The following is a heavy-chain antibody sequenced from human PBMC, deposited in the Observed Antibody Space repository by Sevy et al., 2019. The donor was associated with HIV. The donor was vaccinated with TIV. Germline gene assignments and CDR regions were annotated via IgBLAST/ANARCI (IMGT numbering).Heavy chain of an antibody. Sequence: SETLSLTCTVSGGSISSYYWSWIRQPPGKGLEWIGYIYYSGSTNYNPSLKSRVTISVDTSKNQFSLKLSSVTAADTAVYYCARDYGGNSFFDYWGQRTLVTVSS. CDR1: GGSISSYY. D-gene: IGHD4-17*01. V-gene: IGHV4-59*01. J-gene: IGHJ4*02. CDR2: IYYSGST. CDR3: ARDYGGNSFFDY.